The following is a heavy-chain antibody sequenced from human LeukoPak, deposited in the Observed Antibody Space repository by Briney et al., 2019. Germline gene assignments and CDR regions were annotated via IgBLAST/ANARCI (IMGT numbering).Heavy chain of an antibody. CDR1: GGTFSSYA. J-gene: IGHJ3*02. D-gene: IGHD5-18*01. CDR2: IIPIFGTA. V-gene: IGHV1-69*01. Sequence: KVSCKASGGTFSSYAISWVRQAPGQGLEWMGGIIPIFGTANYAQKFQGRVTITADESTSTAYMELSSLRSEDTAVYYCARDPDTAMGGAAFDIWGQGTMVTVSS. CDR3: ARDPDTAMGGAAFDI.